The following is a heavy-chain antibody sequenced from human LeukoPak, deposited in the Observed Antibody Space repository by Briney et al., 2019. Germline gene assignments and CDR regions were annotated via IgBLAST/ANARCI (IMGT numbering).Heavy chain of an antibody. CDR1: GFTFSDYY. V-gene: IGHV3-11*06. Sequence: PGGSLRLSCAASGFTFSDYYMSWIRQAPGKGLEWVSYISSSSSYTNYADSVKGRFNISRDNAKNSLYLKMNSLRAEDTAVYYCARGTIAAAGYYYFDYWGQGTQVTVSS. D-gene: IGHD6-13*01. J-gene: IGHJ4*02. CDR2: ISSSSSYT. CDR3: ARGTIAAAGYYYFDY.